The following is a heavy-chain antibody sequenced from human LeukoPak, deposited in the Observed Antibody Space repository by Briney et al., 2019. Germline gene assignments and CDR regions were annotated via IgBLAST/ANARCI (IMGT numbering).Heavy chain of an antibody. Sequence: GGSLGLSCAASGFTFDDYGMSCVRQAPGKGREYGSGINWNGGSTGYADAAKGRFTISRDNAKNSLYVQMNSQRAGDTVLSHCARVPCSGGECYYYYYMDVWGKGTLVTVSS. CDR3: ARVPCSGGECYYYYYMDV. J-gene: IGHJ6*03. CDR2: INWNGGST. D-gene: IGHD2-15*01. CDR1: GFTFDDYG. V-gene: IGHV3-20*01.